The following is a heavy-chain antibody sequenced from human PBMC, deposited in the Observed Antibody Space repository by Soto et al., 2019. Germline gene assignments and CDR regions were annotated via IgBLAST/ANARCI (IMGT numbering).Heavy chain of an antibody. CDR3: ARGYCSGGSCYSAHDC. D-gene: IGHD2-15*01. Sequence: SVKVSCKASGGTFSSYTISWVRQAPGQGLEWMGRIIPILGIANYAQKFQGRVTITADKSTSTAYMELSSLRSEDTAVYYCARGYCSGGSCYSAHDCWGQGNLVTVSS. J-gene: IGHJ4*02. V-gene: IGHV1-69*02. CDR2: IIPILGIA. CDR1: GGTFSSYT.